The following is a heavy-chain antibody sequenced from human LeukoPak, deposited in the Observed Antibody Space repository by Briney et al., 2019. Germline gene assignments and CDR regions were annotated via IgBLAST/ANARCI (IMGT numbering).Heavy chain of an antibody. CDR3: AKGRLPTDY. CDR1: GFTFSSYA. Sequence: GGSLRLSCAASGFTFSSYAMSWVRQAPGKGLEWVSEITYSDDSIDYADSVKGRFTISRDNSKNTLYLQMNSLRAEDTAVYYCAKGRLPTDYWGQGTLVTVSS. V-gene: IGHV3-23*01. J-gene: IGHJ4*02. CDR2: ITYSDDSI.